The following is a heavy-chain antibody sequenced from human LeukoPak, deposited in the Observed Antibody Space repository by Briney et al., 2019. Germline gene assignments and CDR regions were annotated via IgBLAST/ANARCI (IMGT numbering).Heavy chain of an antibody. CDR3: ARYANDSSGYPY. CDR2: IYSGGTT. J-gene: IGHJ4*02. V-gene: IGHV3-53*01. Sequence: GGSLRLSCAASGFTVSSNYVSWVRQAPGKGLEWVSVIYSGGTTYYADSVKGRFTISRDNAKNTLYLQMNSLRAEDTAVYYCARYANDSSGYPYWGQGTLVTVSS. D-gene: IGHD3-22*01. CDR1: GFTVSSNY.